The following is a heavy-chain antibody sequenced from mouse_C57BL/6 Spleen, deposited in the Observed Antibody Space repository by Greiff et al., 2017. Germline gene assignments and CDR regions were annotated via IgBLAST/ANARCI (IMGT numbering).Heavy chain of an antibody. CDR3: ARGEALGLYYFDD. V-gene: IGHV1-42*01. CDR2: INPSTGGT. J-gene: IGHJ2*01. D-gene: IGHD2-4*01. Sequence: VQLQQSGPELVKPGASVKISCKASGYSFTGYYMNWVKQSPEKSLEWIGEINPSTGGTTYNQTFKAKATLTVDKSSSTAYMQLKSLTSEDSAVYYCARGEALGLYYFDDWGQGTTRTVSS. CDR1: GYSFTGYY.